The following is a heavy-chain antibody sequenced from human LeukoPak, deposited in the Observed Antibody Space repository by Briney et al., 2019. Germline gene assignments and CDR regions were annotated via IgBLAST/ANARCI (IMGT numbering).Heavy chain of an antibody. J-gene: IGHJ4*02. V-gene: IGHV4-59*08. CDR2: IYYSGYT. CDR3: AKHYMGSYDNRGLDS. Sequence: SETLSLTCTVSGGSISPYYWSWIRQPPGKGLEWIGYIYYSGYTYYNPSLESRVTIFVDTSKNQFSLKLSSVTAADTAVYYCAKHYMGSYDNRGLDSWGQGTLVTVSS. D-gene: IGHD3-10*01. CDR1: GGSISPYY.